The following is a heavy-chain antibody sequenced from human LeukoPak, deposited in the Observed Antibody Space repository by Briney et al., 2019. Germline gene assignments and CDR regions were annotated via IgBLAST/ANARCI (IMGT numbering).Heavy chain of an antibody. CDR3: ARGAHLYDILTGYYFDY. V-gene: IGHV3-30-3*01. D-gene: IGHD3-9*01. CDR1: GFTFSSYA. CDR2: MSYDGSNK. Sequence: PGGSLRLSCAASGFTFSSYAMHWVRQAPGKGLEWVAVMSYDGSNKYYADSVKGRFSIYRDNSKNTLYLQMNSLRAEDTAVYYCARGAHLYDILTGYYFDYWGQGTLVTVSS. J-gene: IGHJ4*02.